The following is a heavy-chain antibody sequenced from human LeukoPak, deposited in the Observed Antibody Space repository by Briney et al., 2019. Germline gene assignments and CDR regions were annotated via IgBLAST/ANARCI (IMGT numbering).Heavy chain of an antibody. CDR3: AKDISGIAVAGPIDY. CDR2: ISWNSGSI. Sequence: GGSLRLSCAASGLTFSSHWMHWVRQAPGKSLEWVSGISWNSGSIGYADSVKGRFTISRDNAKNSLYLQMNSLRAEDTALYYCAKDISGIAVAGPIDYWGQGTLVTVSS. J-gene: IGHJ4*02. CDR1: GLTFSSHW. D-gene: IGHD6-19*01. V-gene: IGHV3-9*01.